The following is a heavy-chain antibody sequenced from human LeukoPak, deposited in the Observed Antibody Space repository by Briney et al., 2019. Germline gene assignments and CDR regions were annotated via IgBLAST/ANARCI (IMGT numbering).Heavy chain of an antibody. V-gene: IGHV3-9*01. CDR3: AKGGLLWFGDI. Sequence: GGSLRLSCAASGFTFSTYAMSWVRRAPGKGLEWVSGISWNSGSIGYADSVKGRFTISRDNAKNSLYLQMNSLRAEDTALYYCAKGGLLWFGDIWGQGTMVTVSS. D-gene: IGHD3-10*01. CDR2: ISWNSGSI. J-gene: IGHJ3*02. CDR1: GFTFSTYA.